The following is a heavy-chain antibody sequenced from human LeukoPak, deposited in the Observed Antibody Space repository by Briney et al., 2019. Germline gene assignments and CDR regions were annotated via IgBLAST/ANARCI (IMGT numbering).Heavy chain of an antibody. J-gene: IGHJ6*03. CDR3: ARKGIGSSRYQNMDV. CDR2: ISIDGGRT. CDR1: GFTFSSYV. Sequence: PGGSLRLSCAASGFTFSSYVMSWVRQAPGKGPEWVSTISIDGGRTYYADSVKGRFTVSRDTSKNTLYLQMNSLRAEDTAVYYCARKGIGSSRYQNMDVWGKGTTVTVSS. V-gene: IGHV3-23*01. D-gene: IGHD6-25*01.